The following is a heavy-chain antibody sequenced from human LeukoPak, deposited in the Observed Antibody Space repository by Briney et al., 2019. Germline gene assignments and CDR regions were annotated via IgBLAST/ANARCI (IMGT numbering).Heavy chain of an antibody. V-gene: IGHV3-7*01. Sequence: GGSLRLSCAASGFTFTSHWMTWVRQAPGKGLEWVANINVDGSAEQYVESVKGRFTISRDNAKNALYLQMNGLRAEDAAVYYCARDKGWLHLGDWGQGTLVTVSS. CDR2: INVDGSAE. D-gene: IGHD5-24*01. CDR1: GFTFTSHW. J-gene: IGHJ4*02. CDR3: ARDKGWLHLGD.